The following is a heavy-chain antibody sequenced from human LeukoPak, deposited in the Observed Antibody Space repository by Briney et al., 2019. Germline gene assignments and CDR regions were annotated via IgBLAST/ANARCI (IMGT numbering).Heavy chain of an antibody. D-gene: IGHD5-24*01. Sequence: AASVKVSCRASGYTFTKYYIHWVRQAPGQGLEWMGLINPGGDNTNYAQNFQGRVTMTRDTSTSTVYMELSSLRSEDTAIYYCARIRDGYNDAYDIWGQGTVVTVSS. CDR2: INPGGDNT. CDR3: ARIRDGYNDAYDI. J-gene: IGHJ3*02. V-gene: IGHV1-46*01. CDR1: GYTFTKYY.